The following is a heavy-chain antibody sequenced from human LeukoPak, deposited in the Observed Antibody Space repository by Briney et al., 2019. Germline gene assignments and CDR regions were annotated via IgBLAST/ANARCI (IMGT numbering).Heavy chain of an antibody. V-gene: IGHV3-53*01. CDR1: GFSFSNYG. D-gene: IGHD1-14*01. CDR2: IYSGGGT. CDR3: ARRPGN. J-gene: IGHJ4*02. Sequence: PGGSLRLSCAASGFSFSNYGLHWVRQAPGKGLEWVSFIYSGGGTYYADSVKGRFTISRDSSKNTLHLQMNSLRAEDTAVYYCARRPGNWGQGTLVTVSS.